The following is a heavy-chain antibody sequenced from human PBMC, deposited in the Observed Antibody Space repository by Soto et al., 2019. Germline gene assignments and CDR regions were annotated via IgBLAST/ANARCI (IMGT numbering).Heavy chain of an antibody. Sequence: ASVKVSCKASGYTFTSYYMHWVRQAPGQGLERMGIINPSGGSTSYAQKFQGRVTMTRDTSTSTVYMELSSLRSEDTAVYYCARDQNADDFWSGYYRSGGMDVWGQGTTVTVSS. CDR2: INPSGGST. J-gene: IGHJ6*02. D-gene: IGHD3-3*01. V-gene: IGHV1-46*01. CDR1: GYTFTSYY. CDR3: ARDQNADDFWSGYYRSGGMDV.